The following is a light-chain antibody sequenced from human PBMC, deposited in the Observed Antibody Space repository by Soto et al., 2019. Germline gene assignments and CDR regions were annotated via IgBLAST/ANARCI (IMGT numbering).Light chain of an antibody. CDR2: DVS. CDR3: CSYAGSYPVV. J-gene: IGLJ2*01. V-gene: IGLV2-11*01. CDR1: SSDVGGYNY. Sequence: QAVVTQPRSVSGSPGQSVTISCTGTSSDVGGYNYVSWYQQHPGKAPKLVIYDVSKRPSGVPDRFSGSKSGNTASLTISGLQAEDEADYYCCSYAGSYPVVFGGGTKLTVL.